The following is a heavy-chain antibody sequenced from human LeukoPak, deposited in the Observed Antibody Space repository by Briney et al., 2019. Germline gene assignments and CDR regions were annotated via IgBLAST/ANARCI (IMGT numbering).Heavy chain of an antibody. CDR3: TRRDFSGNLDYESYHYMDV. D-gene: IGHD1-26*01. Sequence: PGGSLRLSCAASGFTFSASTIHWVRQAPGKGLEWVGRIRSKVNNSATAYAASVKGRFTASRDDSKNTAYLQMNSLKTEDTAVYYCTRRDFSGNLDYESYHYMDVWGKGTTVTVSS. J-gene: IGHJ6*03. V-gene: IGHV3-73*01. CDR1: GFTFSAST. CDR2: IRSKVNNSAT.